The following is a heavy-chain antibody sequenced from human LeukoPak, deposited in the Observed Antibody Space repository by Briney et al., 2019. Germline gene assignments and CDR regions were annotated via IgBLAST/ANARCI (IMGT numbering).Heavy chain of an antibody. Sequence: QPGGSLRLSCEGSGFSVSSKYMNWVRQAPGKGLEWVSILYSGGSTYYADSVKGRFTVSRDSSKNTLYLHMNSLRVEDTAVYYCARVGDHYHWYLDVWGRGTLVTAPS. V-gene: IGHV3-53*01. J-gene: IGHJ2*01. CDR2: LYSGGST. CDR3: ARVGDHYHWYLDV. CDR1: GFSVSSKY. D-gene: IGHD3-10*01.